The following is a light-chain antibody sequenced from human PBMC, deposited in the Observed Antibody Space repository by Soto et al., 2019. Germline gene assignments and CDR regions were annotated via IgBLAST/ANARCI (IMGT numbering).Light chain of an antibody. CDR3: QHYNSYSEA. Sequence: DGQLTQSPSFLSASVGDRVTITFRASQTISSWLAWYQQKPGKAPRLLIYKASTLKSGVPSRFSGSGSGTEFTLTISSLQPDDFATYYCQHYNSYSEAFGQGTKGDIK. CDR2: KAS. J-gene: IGKJ1*01. CDR1: QTISSW. V-gene: IGKV1-5*03.